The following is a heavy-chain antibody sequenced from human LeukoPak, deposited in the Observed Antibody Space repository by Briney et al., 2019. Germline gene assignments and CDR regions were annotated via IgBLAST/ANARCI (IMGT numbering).Heavy chain of an antibody. CDR2: IYYSGST. D-gene: IGHD1-14*01. V-gene: IGHV4-61*01. Sequence: SETLSLTCTVSGGSISSSRYYWSWIRQPPGKGLEWIGYIYYSGSTNFNPSLKSRVTISVDTSKNQFSLKLSSVTAADTAVYYCARNNGGYYYYGMDVWGQGTTVTVSS. CDR3: ARNNGGYYYYGMDV. J-gene: IGHJ6*02. CDR1: GGSISSSRYY.